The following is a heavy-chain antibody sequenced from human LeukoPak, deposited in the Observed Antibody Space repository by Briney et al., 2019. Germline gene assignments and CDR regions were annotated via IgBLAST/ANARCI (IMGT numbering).Heavy chain of an antibody. CDR1: GYSISSGYY. CDR3: ARVLLVGAILDDFDY. CDR2: ISHSGST. Sequence: PSETLSLTCTVSGYSISSGYYWGWIRQPPGKGLEWIGSISHSGSTYYNLSLKSRVSISVDTSKNQFSLGLSSVTAADTAVYYCARVLLVGAILDDFDYWGQGTLVTVSS. D-gene: IGHD1-26*01. V-gene: IGHV4-38-2*02. J-gene: IGHJ4*02.